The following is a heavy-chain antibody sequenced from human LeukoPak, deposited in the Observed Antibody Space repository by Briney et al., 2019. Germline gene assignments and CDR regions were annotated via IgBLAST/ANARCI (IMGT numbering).Heavy chain of an antibody. Sequence: SETLSLTCTVSGGSISSSSYYWGWIRQPPGKGLEWIGTIYYSGNTSYKPSLKSRVTISADMSQNHFSLKLSSVTAADTAVYYCARHFRSRYSYFDFWGQGTLVTVSS. CDR2: IYYSGNT. V-gene: IGHV4-39*01. J-gene: IGHJ4*02. CDR1: GGSISSSSYY. CDR3: ARHFRSRYSYFDF. D-gene: IGHD6-13*01.